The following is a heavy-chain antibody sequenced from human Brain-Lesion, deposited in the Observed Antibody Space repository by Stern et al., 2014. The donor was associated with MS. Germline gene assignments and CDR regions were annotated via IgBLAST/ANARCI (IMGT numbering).Heavy chain of an antibody. CDR2: IYYSGDT. J-gene: IGHJ5*02. Sequence: QVQLVESGPGLVKPSETLSLTCTVAGGSVSSTSYAWAWIRQPPGKGLEWIGTIYYSGDTYYSPSLKSRLTISPDTSKNQLFLPRRFVTAADTAVYYCAGEEDIRYCSGGSCTGNWFDPWGQGTLVTVSS. V-gene: IGHV4-39*01. CDR3: AGEEDIRYCSGGSCTGNWFDP. D-gene: IGHD2-15*01. CDR1: GGSVSSTSYA.